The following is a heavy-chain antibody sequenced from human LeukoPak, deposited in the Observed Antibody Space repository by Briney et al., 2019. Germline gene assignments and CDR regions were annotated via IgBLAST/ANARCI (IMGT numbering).Heavy chain of an antibody. CDR3: AKGIAVAGTGY. D-gene: IGHD6-19*01. CDR2: IIPFLGRP. V-gene: IGHV1-69*04. CDR1: GDTFSNSA. Sequence: ASVKVSCKPSGDTFSNSAISWVQQAPGQGLEWMGRIIPFLGRPNYAPEFQGRVTITADKSTSTAYMELSSLRSDDTAVYYCAKGIAVAGTGYWGQGTLVTVSS. J-gene: IGHJ4*02.